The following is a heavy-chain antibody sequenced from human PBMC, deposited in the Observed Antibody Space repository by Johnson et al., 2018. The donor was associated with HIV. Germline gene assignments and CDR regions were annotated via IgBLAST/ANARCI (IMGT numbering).Heavy chain of an antibody. V-gene: IGHV3-23*04. D-gene: IGHD3-10*01. Sequence: VQLVESGGGLVQPGGSLRLSCAASGFTFSSYAMSWVRQAPGKGLEWVSAISGSGGSTYYADSVKGRFTISRDNSKNTLYLQMNSLRDEDTAVYYCTQTGFRGEDAFDIWGQGTIVTVSS. J-gene: IGHJ3*02. CDR3: TQTGFRGEDAFDI. CDR1: GFTFSSYA. CDR2: ISGSGGST.